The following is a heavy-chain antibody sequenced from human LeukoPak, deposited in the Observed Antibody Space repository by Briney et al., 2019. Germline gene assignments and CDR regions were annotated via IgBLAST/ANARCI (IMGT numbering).Heavy chain of an antibody. CDR1: GGSISSGGYY. J-gene: IGHJ5*02. CDR3: ARGVLHWFDP. V-gene: IGHV4-31*03. CDR2: IYYSGST. Sequence: SETLSLTRTVSGGSISSGGYYWSWIRQHPGKGLEWIGYIYYSGSTYYNPSLKSRVTISVDTSKNQFSLKLSSVTAADTAVYYCARGVLHWFDPWGQGTLVTVSS.